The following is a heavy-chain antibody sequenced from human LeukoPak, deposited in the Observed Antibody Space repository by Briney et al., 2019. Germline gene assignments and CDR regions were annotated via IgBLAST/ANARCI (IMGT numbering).Heavy chain of an antibody. J-gene: IGHJ5*02. V-gene: IGHV1-8*01. Sequence: GASVKVSCKASGYTFTSYDINWVRQATGQGLEWMGWMNPNSGNTGYAQKFQGRVTMTRNTSLSTAYMELSSLRSEDTAVYYCARDSSGVTNWFDPWGQGTLVTVSS. CDR1: GYTFTSYD. D-gene: IGHD6-19*01. CDR3: ARDSSGVTNWFDP. CDR2: MNPNSGNT.